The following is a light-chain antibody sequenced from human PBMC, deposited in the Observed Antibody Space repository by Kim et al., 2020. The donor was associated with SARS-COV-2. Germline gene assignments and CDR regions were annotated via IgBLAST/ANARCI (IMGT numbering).Light chain of an antibody. CDR1: QGISGH. CDR2: EES. J-gene: IGKJ5*01. CDR3: QQRSSWPIT. V-gene: IGKV3-11*01. Sequence: LSPGERATLSCRARQGISGHLAWYQQKPGQPPRLLIYEESIRATGIPARFSGSGSGTDFTLTVSSLEPEDFAVYFCQQRSSWPITFGQGTRLEIK.